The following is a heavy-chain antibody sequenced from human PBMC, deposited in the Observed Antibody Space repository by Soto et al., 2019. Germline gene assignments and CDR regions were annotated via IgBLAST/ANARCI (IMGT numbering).Heavy chain of an antibody. Sequence: QVQLQESGPGLVKPSETLSLTCTVSGGSISNSYWGWIRQSPGKGLEWIGHLSYSGVNNYNPSLKCRVTSFGDTSKNQVSLQVRSVTSADTSVYYWARGRYCSGISCYVFDSWGQGALVTVSS. J-gene: IGHJ5*01. CDR1: GGSISNSY. CDR2: LSYSGVN. V-gene: IGHV4-59*01. CDR3: ARGRYCSGISCYVFDS. D-gene: IGHD2-15*01.